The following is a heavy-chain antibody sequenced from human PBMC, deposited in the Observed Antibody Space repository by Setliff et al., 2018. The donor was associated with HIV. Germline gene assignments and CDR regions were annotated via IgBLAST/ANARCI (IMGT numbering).Heavy chain of an antibody. V-gene: IGHV3-15*01. CDR2: LKSNIDGATT. CDR1: GFPFNYAW. Sequence: GGSLRLSCAASGFPFNYAWMSWVRQGPGKGPEWIGRLKSNIDGATTDYADSVKGRFTISRDNSKDTLYLQMNSLRAEDTAVYYCAKDGYSDYLNSYFDYWGQGTLVTVSS. D-gene: IGHD4-17*01. J-gene: IGHJ4*02. CDR3: AKDGYSDYLNSYFDY.